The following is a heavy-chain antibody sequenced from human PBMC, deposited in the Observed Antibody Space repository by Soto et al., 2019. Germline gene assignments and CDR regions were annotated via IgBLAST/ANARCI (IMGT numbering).Heavy chain of an antibody. CDR3: AKVRPLIVCSCTSCLGVFDF. CDR1: GVTFSSYA. D-gene: IGHD2-2*01. CDR2: ITASGDTT. J-gene: IGHJ3*01. V-gene: IGHV3-23*01. Sequence: GSLRLSCAASGVTFSSYAMSWVRQAPGKGLEWDSAITASGDTTYYADSVKGRFTISRDNSKSTMYLQMNSLRAEDTAVYYCAKVRPLIVCSCTSCLGVFDFWGQGTLVTVSS.